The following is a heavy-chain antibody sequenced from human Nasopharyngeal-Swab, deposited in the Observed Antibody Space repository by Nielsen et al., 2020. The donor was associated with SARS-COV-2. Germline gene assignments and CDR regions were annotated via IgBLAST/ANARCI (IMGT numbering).Heavy chain of an antibody. D-gene: IGHD3-10*01. Sequence: SVKVSCKASGGTFSSYAISWVRQAPGQGLERMGGIIPIFGTANYAQKFQGRVTMTRDTSTSTVYMELSSLRSEDTAVYYCAREGNYYGSGSPLDYWGQGTLVTVSS. V-gene: IGHV1-69*05. CDR2: IIPIFGTA. CDR1: GGTFSSYA. J-gene: IGHJ4*02. CDR3: AREGNYYGSGSPLDY.